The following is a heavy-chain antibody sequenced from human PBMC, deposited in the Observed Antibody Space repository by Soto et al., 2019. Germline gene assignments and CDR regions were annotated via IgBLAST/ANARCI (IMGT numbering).Heavy chain of an antibody. CDR2: IYYSGST. Sequence: ASETLSLTCTVSGGSISSYYWSWIRQPPGKGLEWIGYIYYSGSTNYNPSLKSRVTISVDTSKNQFSLKLSSVTAEDTAVYYCAGIRGLLWFQDDHWGQGTLVNVS. V-gene: IGHV4-59*01. J-gene: IGHJ5*02. CDR1: GGSISSYY. CDR3: AGIRGLLWFQDDH. D-gene: IGHD3-10*01.